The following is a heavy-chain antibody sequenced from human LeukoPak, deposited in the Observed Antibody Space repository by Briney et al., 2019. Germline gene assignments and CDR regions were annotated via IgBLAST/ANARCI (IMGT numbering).Heavy chain of an antibody. J-gene: IGHJ3*02. V-gene: IGHV4-31*03. CDR3: ARGSLTYYDSSGYYYRAFDI. CDR1: GDSISRGGDY. CDR2: IYYSGST. D-gene: IGHD3-22*01. Sequence: PSHTLSLTCTVSGDSISRGGDYWRWIRRHPGKGLERFGYIYYSGSTYYNPSLKSRVTISVDTSKNQFSLKLSSVTAADTAVYYCARGSLTYYDSSGYYYRAFDIWGQGTMVTVSS.